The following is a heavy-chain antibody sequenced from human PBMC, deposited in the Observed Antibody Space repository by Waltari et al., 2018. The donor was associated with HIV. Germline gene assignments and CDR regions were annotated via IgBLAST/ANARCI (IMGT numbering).Heavy chain of an antibody. Sequence: QVQLQESGPGLVKPSQTLSLTCTVSSGSFPSGTYSWRWDRQPAGKGLEWIGLVSTSGSTNYNPSLKNRVTISIDTSRNQFSLRLSSVAAADTAVYYCARALDYYESGSFPLWFFDVWGRGTLVTVSS. CDR3: ARALDYYESGSFPLWFFDV. J-gene: IGHJ2*01. D-gene: IGHD3-10*01. V-gene: IGHV4-61*02. CDR2: VSTSGST. CDR1: SGSFPSGTYS.